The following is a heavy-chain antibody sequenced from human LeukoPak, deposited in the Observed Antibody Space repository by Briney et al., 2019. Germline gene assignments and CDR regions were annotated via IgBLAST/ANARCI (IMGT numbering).Heavy chain of an antibody. CDR3: ARDIVVVPAAMWFDP. CDR1: GGTFSSYA. V-gene: IGHV1-69*01. D-gene: IGHD2-2*01. CDR2: IIPIFGTA. Sequence: ASVKVSCKASGGTFSSYAISWVRQAPGQGLEWMGGIIPIFGTANYAQKFQGRVTITADESTSTAYMELSSLRSEDTAVYYCARDIVVVPAAMWFDPWGQGTLVTVSS. J-gene: IGHJ5*02.